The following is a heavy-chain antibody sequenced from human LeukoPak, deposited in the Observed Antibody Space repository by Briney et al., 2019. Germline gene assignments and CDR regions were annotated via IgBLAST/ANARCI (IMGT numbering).Heavy chain of an antibody. Sequence: EGSLRLSCAASGFTVSSNYMSWVRQAPGKGLEWVSVIYSGGSTYYADSVKGRFTISRDNSKNTLYLQMNSLRAEDTAVYYCARDRVVVAATYYYGMDVWGQGTTVTVSS. D-gene: IGHD2-15*01. CDR1: GFTVSSNY. J-gene: IGHJ6*02. CDR2: IYSGGST. CDR3: ARDRVVVAATYYYGMDV. V-gene: IGHV3-66*01.